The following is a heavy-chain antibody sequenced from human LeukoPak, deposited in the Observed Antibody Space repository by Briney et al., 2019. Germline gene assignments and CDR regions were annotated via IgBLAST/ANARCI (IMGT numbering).Heavy chain of an antibody. Sequence: SETLSLTCAVSGGSITSSNWWTWVRQPPGEGLEWIGEIYHSGNTNYNPSLKSRVTMSVDKSNNQFSLRLNSVTAADTAVYYCARNAGNSDVDYWGQGTLVTVSS. V-gene: IGHV4-4*02. D-gene: IGHD4-23*01. CDR2: IYHSGNT. J-gene: IGHJ4*02. CDR1: GGSITSSNW. CDR3: ARNAGNSDVDY.